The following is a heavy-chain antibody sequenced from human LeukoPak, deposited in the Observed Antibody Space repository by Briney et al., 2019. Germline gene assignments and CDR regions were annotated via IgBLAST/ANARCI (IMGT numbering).Heavy chain of an antibody. CDR1: GGSISSGGYY. V-gene: IGHV4-31*03. Sequence: SETLSLTCTVSGGSISSGGYYWSWIRQHPGKGLEWIGYIYYSGSTYYNPSLKSRVTISVDTSKNQFPLKLSSVTAADTAVYYCAAGQSRWYFDYWGQGTLVTVSS. CDR3: AAGQSRWYFDY. CDR2: IYYSGST. J-gene: IGHJ4*02.